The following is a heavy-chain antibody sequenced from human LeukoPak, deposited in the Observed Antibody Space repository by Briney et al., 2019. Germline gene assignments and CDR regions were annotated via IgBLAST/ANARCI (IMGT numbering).Heavy chain of an antibody. CDR3: ARSNYYGSGSRLD. J-gene: IGHJ4*02. V-gene: IGHV4-38-2*02. Sequence: SETLSLTCTVSGYSISSGYYWGWIRPPPGEGLEWIGSIYHSGSTYYNPSLKSRVTISVDTSKNQFSLKLSSVTAADTAVYYCARSNYYGSGSRLDWGQGTLVTVSS. CDR1: GYSISSGYY. D-gene: IGHD3-10*01. CDR2: IYHSGST.